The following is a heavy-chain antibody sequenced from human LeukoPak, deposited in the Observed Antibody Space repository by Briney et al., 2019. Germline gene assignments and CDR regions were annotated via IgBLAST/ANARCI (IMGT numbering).Heavy chain of an antibody. V-gene: IGHV1-18*01. CDR3: ASSSVVTPYLFDY. J-gene: IGHJ4*02. CDR1: GYTFTSYG. CDR2: ISAYNGNT. Sequence: ASVTVSCTASGYTFTSYGISWVRQAPGQGLEWMGWISAYNGNTNYAQKLQGRVTMTTDTSTSTAYMELRSLRSDDTAVYYCASSSVVTPYLFDYWGQGTLVTVSS. D-gene: IGHD4-23*01.